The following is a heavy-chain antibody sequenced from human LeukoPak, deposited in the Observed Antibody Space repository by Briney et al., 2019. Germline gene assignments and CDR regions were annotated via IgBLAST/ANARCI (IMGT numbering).Heavy chain of an antibody. J-gene: IGHJ4*02. Sequence: GGSLRLSCATSGFTFSDYAMTWVRQAPGKGLEWVATISGSGVMTYYADSVKGRFIISRDNSKNTLYLQMNSLRAEDTAVYYCAKGMATMGYWGQGTLVTVSS. CDR3: AKGMATMGY. CDR2: ISGSGVMT. D-gene: IGHD5-24*01. V-gene: IGHV3-23*01. CDR1: GFTFSDYA.